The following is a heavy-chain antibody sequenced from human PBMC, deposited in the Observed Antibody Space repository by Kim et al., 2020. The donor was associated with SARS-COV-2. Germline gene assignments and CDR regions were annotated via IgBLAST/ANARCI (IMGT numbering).Heavy chain of an antibody. Sequence: ASVKVSCKASGYTFTSYDINWVRQATGQGLEWMGWMNPNSGNTGYAQKFQGRVTMTRNTSISTAYMELSSLRSEDTAVYYCARGLWFGELHYYYGMDVLGQGTTVTVSS. D-gene: IGHD3-10*01. CDR2: MNPNSGNT. CDR3: ARGLWFGELHYYYGMDV. V-gene: IGHV1-8*01. J-gene: IGHJ6*02. CDR1: GYTFTSYD.